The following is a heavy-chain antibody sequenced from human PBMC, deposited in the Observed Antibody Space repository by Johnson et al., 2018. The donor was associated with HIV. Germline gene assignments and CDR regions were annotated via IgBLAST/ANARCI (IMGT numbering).Heavy chain of an antibody. J-gene: IGHJ3*02. Sequence: QVQLVESGGGVVQPGRSLRLSCAASGFTFRSYAMHWVRQAPGKGLEWVAVISYDGSNKYYADSVKGRFTISRDDARNTLYLQMNSLRVEDTALYYCARDGDDGDEADDTKGAFDIWGQGTMVTVSS. CDR2: ISYDGSNK. D-gene: IGHD3-9*01. CDR3: ARDGDDGDEADDTKGAFDI. V-gene: IGHV3-30*04. CDR1: GFTFRSYA.